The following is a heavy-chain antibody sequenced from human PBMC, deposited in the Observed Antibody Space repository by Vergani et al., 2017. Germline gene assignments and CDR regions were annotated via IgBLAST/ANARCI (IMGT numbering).Heavy chain of an antibody. CDR2: ISAYNGNT. CDR1: GYTFTSYG. V-gene: IGHV1-18*01. J-gene: IGHJ6*02. D-gene: IGHD3-3*01. Sequence: QVQLVQSGAEVKKPGASVKVSCKASGYTFTSYGISWVRQAPGQGLEWMGWISAYNGNTNYEQKLQGRVTMTTDTSTSTAYMELRSLRSDDTAVYYCARDPPRLLEWPIYYGMDVWGQGTTVTVSS. CDR3: ARDPPRLLEWPIYYGMDV.